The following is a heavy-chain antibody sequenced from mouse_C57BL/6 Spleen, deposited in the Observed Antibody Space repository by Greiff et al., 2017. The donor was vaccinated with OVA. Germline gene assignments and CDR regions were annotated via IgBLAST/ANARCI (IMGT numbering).Heavy chain of an antibody. Sequence: VQLQQPGAELVMPGASVKLSCKASGYTFTSYWMHWVKQRPGQGLEWIGEIDPSDSYTNYNQKFKGKSTLTVDKSSSTAYMQLSSRTSEDSAVYYCARSVQEDFDYWGQGTTLTVSS. V-gene: IGHV1-69*01. CDR1: GYTFTSYW. J-gene: IGHJ2*01. CDR3: ARSVQEDFDY. CDR2: IDPSDSYT.